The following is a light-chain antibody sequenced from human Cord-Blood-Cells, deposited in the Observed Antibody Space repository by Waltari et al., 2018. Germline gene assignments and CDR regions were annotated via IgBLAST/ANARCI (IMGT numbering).Light chain of an antibody. Sequence: SSELTQDPAVSVALGQTVRITCQGDSLRSYYASWYQQKPGQAPVLVIYGKNNRPSGIPDRFSGCSSGNTASLTITGAQAEDEADYYCNSRDSSGNQPWVFGGGTKLTVL. J-gene: IGLJ3*02. CDR3: NSRDSSGNQPWV. V-gene: IGLV3-19*01. CDR1: SLRSYY. CDR2: GKN.